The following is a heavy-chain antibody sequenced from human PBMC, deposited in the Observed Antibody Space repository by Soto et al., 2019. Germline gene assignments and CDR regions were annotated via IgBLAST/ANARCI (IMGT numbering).Heavy chain of an antibody. Sequence: GGSLRLSCAASGFTFSSYWMSWVRQAPGKGLEWVANIKQDGSEKYYVDSVKGRFTISRDNAKNSLYLQMNSLRAEDTAVYYCARDSLHKYQLLPFYYYYMDVWGKGTTVTVSS. CDR1: GFTFSSYW. CDR3: ARDSLHKYQLLPFYYYYMDV. J-gene: IGHJ6*03. D-gene: IGHD2-2*01. V-gene: IGHV3-7*01. CDR2: IKQDGSEK.